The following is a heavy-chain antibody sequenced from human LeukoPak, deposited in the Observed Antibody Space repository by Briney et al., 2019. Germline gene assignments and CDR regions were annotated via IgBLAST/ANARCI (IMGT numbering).Heavy chain of an antibody. V-gene: IGHV3-7*01. J-gene: IGHJ4*02. CDR2: IKQDGSEK. D-gene: IGHD1-1*01. Sequence: GGSLRLSCAASGFTFSSYAMHWVRQAPGKGLEWVANIKQDGSEKYYVDSVKGRFTISGDNAKNSLYLQMNSLRAEDTAVYYCARDETGEWGQGTLVTVSS. CDR3: ARDETGE. CDR1: GFTFSSYA.